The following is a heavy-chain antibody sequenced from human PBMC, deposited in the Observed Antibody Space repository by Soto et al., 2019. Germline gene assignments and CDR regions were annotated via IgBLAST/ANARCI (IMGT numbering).Heavy chain of an antibody. Sequence: PSVKVSCKASGYTFTSYYMHWVRQAPGQGPEWMGIINPSGGSTSYAQKFQGRVTMTRDTSTSTVYMELSSLRSEDTAVYYCAREDIVLMVYAPRGAFDIWGQGTMVTVSS. J-gene: IGHJ3*02. D-gene: IGHD2-8*01. CDR2: INPSGGST. CDR1: GYTFTSYY. V-gene: IGHV1-46*01. CDR3: AREDIVLMVYAPRGAFDI.